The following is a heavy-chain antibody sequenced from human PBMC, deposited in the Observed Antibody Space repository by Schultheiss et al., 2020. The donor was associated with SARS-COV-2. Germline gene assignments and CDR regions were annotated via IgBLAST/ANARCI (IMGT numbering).Heavy chain of an antibody. Sequence: ASVKVSCKASGYTFTSYDINWVRQATGQGLEWMGWMNPNSGNTGYAQKFQGRVTMTRNTSISTAYMELSSLRSEDTAVYYCARDYDSSGYYGCYWGQGTLVTVSS. CDR3: ARDYDSSGYYGCY. J-gene: IGHJ4*02. V-gene: IGHV1-8*01. CDR1: GYTFTSYD. CDR2: MNPNSGNT. D-gene: IGHD3-22*01.